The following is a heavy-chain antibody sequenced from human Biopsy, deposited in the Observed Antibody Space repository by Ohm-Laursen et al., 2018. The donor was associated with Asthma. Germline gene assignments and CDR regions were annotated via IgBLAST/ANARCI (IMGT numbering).Heavy chain of an antibody. D-gene: IGHD1-14*01. V-gene: IGHV2-70*01. CDR1: GFSLTTTGMS. J-gene: IGHJ3*02. CDR3: ARIPEVGTNSFDI. CDR2: IDWDDDK. Sequence: TQTLTLTCTFSGFSLTTTGMSVSWIRQPPGKALEWLALIDWDDDKYYSASLKTRLTISKDSSKNQVVLTMTNVDPVDTATYFCARIPEVGTNSFDIWGQGTTVTVSS.